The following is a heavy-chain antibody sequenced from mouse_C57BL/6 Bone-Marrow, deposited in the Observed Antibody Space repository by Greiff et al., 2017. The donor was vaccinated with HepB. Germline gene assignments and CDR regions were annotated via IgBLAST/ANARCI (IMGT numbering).Heavy chain of an antibody. D-gene: IGHD2-5*01. CDR3: AIYSNYVPY. CDR2: ISSGSSTI. J-gene: IGHJ3*01. V-gene: IGHV5-17*01. CDR1: GFTFSDYG. Sequence: EVKLMESGGGLVKPGGSLKLSCAASGFTFSDYGMHWVRQAPEKGLEWVVYISSGSSTIYYADTVKGRFTISRDNAKNTLFLQMTSLRSEDTAMYYCAIYSNYVPYWGQGTLVTVSA.